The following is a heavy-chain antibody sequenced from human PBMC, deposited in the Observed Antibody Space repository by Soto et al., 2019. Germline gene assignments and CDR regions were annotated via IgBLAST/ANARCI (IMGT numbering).Heavy chain of an antibody. D-gene: IGHD2-21*02. V-gene: IGHV3-23*01. CDR1: GFTFSSYA. CDR3: AAPVTASSNLGY. CDR2: LSASGSNT. J-gene: IGHJ4*02. Sequence: EVQLLESGGGLVQPGGSLRLSCAASGFTFSSYAMSWVRQAPGKGLEWVSALSASGSNTYYADSVKGRFTTSRDNSKSTLSLQLNGLRGEDTAVYYCAAPVTASSNLGYWGQGTLVTVSS.